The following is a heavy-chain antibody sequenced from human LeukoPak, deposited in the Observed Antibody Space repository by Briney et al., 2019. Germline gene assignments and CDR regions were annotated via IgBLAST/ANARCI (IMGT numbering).Heavy chain of an antibody. D-gene: IGHD3-3*01. CDR2: ISGSGGST. CDR3: AKQGPVLRFLEWLSPFDY. CDR1: GFTFSSYA. V-gene: IGHV3-23*01. J-gene: IGHJ4*02. Sequence: PGGSLRLSCAASGFTFSSYAMSWVRQAPGKGLEWVSAISGSGGSTYYADSVKGRSTISRDNSKNTLYLQMNSLRAEDTAVYYCAKQGPVLRFLEWLSPFDYWGQGTLVTVSS.